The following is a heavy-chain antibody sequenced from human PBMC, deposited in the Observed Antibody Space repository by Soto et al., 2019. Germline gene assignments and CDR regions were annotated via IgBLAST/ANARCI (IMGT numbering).Heavy chain of an antibody. J-gene: IGHJ6*02. CDR3: TRGHYYGMDV. Sequence: LRLSCAASGYTFSAYWMHWVRQAPGKGLVWVSRTNTYGTATTYADSVEGRFTISRDNAKNMLYLQMNSLRAEDTAVYYCTRGHYYGMDVWGQGTTVTVSS. CDR2: TNTYGTAT. V-gene: IGHV3-74*03. CDR1: GYTFSAYW.